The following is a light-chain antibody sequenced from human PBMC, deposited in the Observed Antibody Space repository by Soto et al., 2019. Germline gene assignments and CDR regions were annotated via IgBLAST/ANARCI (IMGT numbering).Light chain of an antibody. CDR2: GNS. CDR3: QSYDSGRVV. Sequence: QSVLTQPPSVSGAPGQRVTISCTGSSSNIGAGYDVHWYQQLPGTAPKLLIYGNSNRPSGVPDRFSGSKSGTSASLAITGLQAEDEADYYCQSYDSGRVVFGGGTKLTVL. CDR1: SSNIGAGYD. V-gene: IGLV1-40*01. J-gene: IGLJ2*01.